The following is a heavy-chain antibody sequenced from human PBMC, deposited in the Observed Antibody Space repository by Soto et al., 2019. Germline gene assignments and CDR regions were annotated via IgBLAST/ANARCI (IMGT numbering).Heavy chain of an antibody. CDR1: GFTFSSYA. D-gene: IGHD2-2*01. CDR3: AKDMLPAAIVHYYYYMDV. V-gene: IGHV3-23*01. CDR2: ISGSGGST. J-gene: IGHJ6*03. Sequence: GGSLRLSCAASGFTFSSYAMSWVRQAPGKGLEWVSAISGSGGSTYYADSVKGRFTISRDNSKNTLYLQMNSLRAEDTAVYYCAKDMLPAAIVHYYYYMDVWGKGTTVTVSS.